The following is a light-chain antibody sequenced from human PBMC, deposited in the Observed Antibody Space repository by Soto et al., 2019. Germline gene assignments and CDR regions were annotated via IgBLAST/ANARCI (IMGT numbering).Light chain of an antibody. J-gene: IGKJ1*01. CDR2: GAS. CDR3: QQYNNWPQK. Sequence: EAVLTQSPATLSVSPVERATLSCRASQSVATNLAWYQQRPGQAPRLLIYGASKRAIGLPARFSGSGSGTEFTLTITSLQSEDFAVYYCQQYNNWPQKFGQGTKVDIK. CDR1: QSVATN. V-gene: IGKV3-15*01.